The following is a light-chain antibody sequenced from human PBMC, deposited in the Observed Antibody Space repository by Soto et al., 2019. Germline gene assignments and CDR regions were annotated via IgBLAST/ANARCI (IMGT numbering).Light chain of an antibody. CDR2: DAS. J-gene: IGKJ4*01. CDR1: QTVRNNY. CDR3: QQYGSSP. Sequence: EFVLTQSPGTLSLSPGERATLSCRASQTVRNNYLAWYQQKPGQAPRLLIYDASNRAIGIPARFSGSGSGTDFTLTISRLEPEDFAVYYCQQYGSSPFGGGTKVDIK. V-gene: IGKV3-20*01.